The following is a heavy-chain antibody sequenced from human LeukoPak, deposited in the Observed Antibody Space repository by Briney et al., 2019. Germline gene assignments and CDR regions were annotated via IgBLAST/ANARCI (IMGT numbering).Heavy chain of an antibody. J-gene: IGHJ6*03. CDR2: IIPIFGTA. CDR1: GGTFSSYA. D-gene: IGHD2-2*01. Sequence: SVKVSCKASGGTFSSYAISWVRQAPGQGLEWMGGIIPIFGTANYAQKFQGRVTITADESTSTAYMELSSLRSEDTAVYYCASGSDCSSTSCYRYYYYYYMDVWGKGTTVTASS. V-gene: IGHV1-69*13. CDR3: ASGSDCSSTSCYRYYYYYYMDV.